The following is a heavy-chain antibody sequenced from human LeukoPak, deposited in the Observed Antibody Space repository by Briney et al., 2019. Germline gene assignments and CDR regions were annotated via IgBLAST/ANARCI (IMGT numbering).Heavy chain of an antibody. CDR2: INHSGST. CDR3: ARGGGSSWCVDY. J-gene: IGHJ4*02. D-gene: IGHD6-13*01. CDR1: GGSFSGYY. Sequence: SETLSLTCAVYGGSFSGYYWSWIRQPPGKGLEWIGEINHSGSTNYNPSLKSRVTISVDTSKNQFFLKLSSVTAADTAVYYCARGGGSSWCVDYWGQGTLVTVSS. V-gene: IGHV4-34*01.